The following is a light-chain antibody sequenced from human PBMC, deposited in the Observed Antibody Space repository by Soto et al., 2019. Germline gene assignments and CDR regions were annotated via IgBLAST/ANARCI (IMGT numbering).Light chain of an antibody. CDR3: QQYGTTRIT. Sequence: EIVMTQSPATLSVSPGERATLSCRASQSVSSNLAWYQQRPGQAPRLLIYGASTRATGIPATFSGSGSETDFTLTISRLEPEDFAVYYCQQYGTTRITFGQGTRLEIK. V-gene: IGKV3-15*01. CDR1: QSVSSN. J-gene: IGKJ5*01. CDR2: GAS.